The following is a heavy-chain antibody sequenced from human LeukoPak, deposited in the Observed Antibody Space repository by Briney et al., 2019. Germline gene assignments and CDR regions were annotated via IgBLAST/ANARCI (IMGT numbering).Heavy chain of an antibody. D-gene: IGHD1-26*01. Sequence: SETLSLTCTVSGGYISNYYWSWMRQHAGKGLEWIGRLYPIGPGTNYNPSLKSRVTLSVDESRNQFSLKLTSVTAADTAVYYCARSPVGKGDPFDIWGQGTMVTVSS. CDR2: LYPIGPGT. CDR1: GGYISNYY. CDR3: ARSPVGKGDPFDI. V-gene: IGHV4-4*07. J-gene: IGHJ3*02.